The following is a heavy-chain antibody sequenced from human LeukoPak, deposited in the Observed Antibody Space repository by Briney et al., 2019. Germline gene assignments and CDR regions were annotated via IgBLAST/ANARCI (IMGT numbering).Heavy chain of an antibody. J-gene: IGHJ6*04. Sequence: PGRSLRLSCAASGFTFDDYAMHWVRQAPGKGLEWVSGISWNSGSIGYADSVKGRFTISRDNAKNSLYLQMNSLRAEDTAVHYCAELGITRIGGVWGKGTTVTISS. CDR3: AELGITRIGGV. CDR1: GFTFDDYA. V-gene: IGHV3-9*01. D-gene: IGHD3-10*02. CDR2: ISWNSGSI.